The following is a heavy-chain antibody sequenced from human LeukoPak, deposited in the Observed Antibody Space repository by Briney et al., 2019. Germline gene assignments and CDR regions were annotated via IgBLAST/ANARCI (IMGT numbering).Heavy chain of an antibody. J-gene: IGHJ4*02. CDR2: IIPIFGTA. CDR1: GYTFSSYA. V-gene: IGHV1-69*13. D-gene: IGHD5-12*01. Sequence: SVTVSCTASGYTFSSYAISWVRQAPGQGLEWMGGIIPIFGTANYAQKFQGRVTITADESTSTAYMELSRLRSDDTAVYYCARAVLAHGVVATKDYRGQGTLVTVSS. CDR3: ARAVLAHGVVATKDY.